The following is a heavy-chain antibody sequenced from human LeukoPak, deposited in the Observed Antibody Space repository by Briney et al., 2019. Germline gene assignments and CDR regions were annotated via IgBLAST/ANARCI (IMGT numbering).Heavy chain of an antibody. CDR3: ARVGSGSYYQDY. V-gene: IGHV3-33*01. J-gene: IGHJ4*02. CDR1: GFTFSSYG. D-gene: IGHD3-10*01. Sequence: PGRSLRLSCAASGFTFSSYGMHWVRQAPGKGLEWVAVIWNDGSNKYYADSVKGRFTISRDNSKNTLYLQMNSPRAEDTAVYYCARVGSGSYYQDYWGQGTLVTVSS. CDR2: IWNDGSNK.